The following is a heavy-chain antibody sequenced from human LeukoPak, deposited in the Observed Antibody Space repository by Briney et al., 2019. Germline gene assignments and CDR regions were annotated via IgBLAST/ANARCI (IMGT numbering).Heavy chain of an antibody. J-gene: IGHJ4*02. CDR1: GGSISSSIYF. D-gene: IGHD3-22*01. Sequence: TSETLSLTCTVSGGSISSSIYFWGWIRQPPGKGLEWIGSIHYSGSTYHDPSLKSRVAISIDTSKNQFSLKLSSVTAADTAVYYCARRSGYYFGYWGQGTLVTVSS. CDR3: ARRSGYYFGY. CDR2: IHYSGST. V-gene: IGHV4-39*01.